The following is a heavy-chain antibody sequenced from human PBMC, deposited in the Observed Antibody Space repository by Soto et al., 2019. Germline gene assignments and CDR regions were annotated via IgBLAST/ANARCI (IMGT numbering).Heavy chain of an antibody. J-gene: IGHJ6*03. Sequence: EVQLVESGGGLVQPGGSLRLSCAASGFTVSSNYMSWVRQAPGKGLEWVSVIYSGGSTYYADSVKGRFTISRDNSKNTLYLQMNSLRAEDTAVYYCARDVWGSGYDYSLTYYYYYMDVWGKGSTVTVSS. V-gene: IGHV3-66*01. CDR1: GFTVSSNY. CDR2: IYSGGST. D-gene: IGHD5-12*01. CDR3: ARDVWGSGYDYSLTYYYYYMDV.